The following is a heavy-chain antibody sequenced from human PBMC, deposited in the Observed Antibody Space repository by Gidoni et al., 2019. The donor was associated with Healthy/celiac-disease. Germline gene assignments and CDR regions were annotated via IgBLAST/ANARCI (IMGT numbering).Heavy chain of an antibody. CDR3: ARDVYYYDSSGYYFPPSDAFDI. J-gene: IGHJ3*02. Sequence: QVQLVQSGAEVKKPGSSVKVSCKASGGTFSSYAISWVRQAPGQGLEWMGGIIPIFGTANYAQKFQGRVTITADESTSTAYMELSSLRSEDTAVYYCARDVYYYDSSGYYFPPSDAFDIWGQGTMVTVSS. D-gene: IGHD3-22*01. CDR1: GGTFSSYA. V-gene: IGHV1-69*01. CDR2: IIPIFGTA.